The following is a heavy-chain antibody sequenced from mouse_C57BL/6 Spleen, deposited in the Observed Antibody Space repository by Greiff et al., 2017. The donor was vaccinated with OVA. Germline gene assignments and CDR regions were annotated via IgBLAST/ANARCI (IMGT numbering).Heavy chain of an antibody. CDR1: GYTFTSYW. CDR3: ARERTDYFDY. Sequence: VQLQQPGAELVRPGSSVKLSCKASGYTFTSYWMAWVKQRPGQGLEWIGNIYPSDSETHYNQKFKDKATLTVDKSSSTAYMQLSSLTSEDSAVYYCARERTDYFDYWGQGTTLTVSS. J-gene: IGHJ2*01. CDR2: IYPSDSET. V-gene: IGHV1-61*01.